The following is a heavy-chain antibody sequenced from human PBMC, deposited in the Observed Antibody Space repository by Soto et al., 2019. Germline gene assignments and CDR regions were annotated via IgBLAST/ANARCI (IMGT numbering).Heavy chain of an antibody. CDR1: GYTFTGYD. CDR3: AGEKVGTTGIDF. J-gene: IGHJ4*02. D-gene: IGHD1-7*01. CDR2: MNPNSGNT. Sequence: QAQLVQSGAEVKKPGASVKVSCKASGYTFTGYDINWVRQATGQGLEWMGWMNPNSGNTVYAQNFQGRVTMTRYNSITTAYMELTSLRDDDSAVYYCAGEKVGTTGIDFWGQGTLVTFSS. V-gene: IGHV1-8*01.